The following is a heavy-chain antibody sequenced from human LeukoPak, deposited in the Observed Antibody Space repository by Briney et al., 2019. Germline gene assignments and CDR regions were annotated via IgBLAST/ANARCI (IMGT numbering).Heavy chain of an antibody. J-gene: IGHJ6*04. V-gene: IGHV1-69*13. CDR1: GGTFSSYA. CDR3: ASYRCSVVVPAAMGDYYYGMDV. D-gene: IGHD2-2*01. Sequence: RASVKVSCKASGGTFSSYAISWVRQAPGQGLERMGGIIPIFGTANYAQKFQGRVTITADESTSTAYMELSSLRSEDTAVYYCASYRCSVVVPAAMGDYYYGMDVWGKGTTVTVSS. CDR2: IIPIFGTA.